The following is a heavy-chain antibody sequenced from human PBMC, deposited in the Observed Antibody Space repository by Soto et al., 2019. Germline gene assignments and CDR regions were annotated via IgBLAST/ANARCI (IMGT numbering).Heavy chain of an antibody. CDR1: GFTFSSYS. Sequence: GGSLGLSCASSGFTFSSYSMNWFRQAPGRGLEWVSSISSSSSYIYYADSVKGRFTISRDNAKNSLYLQMNSLRAEDTAVYYCASHSSGWYDWFDPWGQGTLVTVSS. CDR3: ASHSSGWYDWFDP. CDR2: ISSSSSYI. J-gene: IGHJ5*02. D-gene: IGHD6-19*01. V-gene: IGHV3-21*01.